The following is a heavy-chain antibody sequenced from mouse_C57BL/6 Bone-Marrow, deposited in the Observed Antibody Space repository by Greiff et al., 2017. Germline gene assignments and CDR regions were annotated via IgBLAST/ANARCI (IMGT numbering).Heavy chain of an antibody. J-gene: IGHJ4*01. V-gene: IGHV3-6*01. CDR3: ARYDYDRYYYAMDY. D-gene: IGHD2-4*01. CDR2: ISYDGSN. Sequence: EVKLVESGPGLVKPSQSLSLTCSVTGYSITSGYYWNWIRQFPGNKLEWMGYISYDGSNNYNPSLKNRISITRDTSKNQFFLKLNSVTTEDTATYYCARYDYDRYYYAMDYWGQGTSVTVSS. CDR1: GYSITSGYY.